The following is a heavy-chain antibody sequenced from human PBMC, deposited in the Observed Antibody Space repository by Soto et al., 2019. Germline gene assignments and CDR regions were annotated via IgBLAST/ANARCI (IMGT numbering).Heavy chain of an antibody. D-gene: IGHD6-19*01. CDR1: GGSFSSGGYY. J-gene: IGHJ4*02. CDR2: IYYSGST. CDR3: ARVFSSGWYAADY. Sequence: QVQLQESGPGLVKPSQTLSLTCTVSGGSFSSGGYYWSWIRQHPGKGLEWIGYIYYSGSTYYNPSLKSRITLSVDTSKNHFSLKLSSVTAADTAVYYCARVFSSGWYAADYRGQGTLVTVSS. V-gene: IGHV4-31*03.